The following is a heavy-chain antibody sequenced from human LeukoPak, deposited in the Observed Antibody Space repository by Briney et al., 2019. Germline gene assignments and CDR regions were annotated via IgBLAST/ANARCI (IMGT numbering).Heavy chain of an antibody. D-gene: IGHD2-2*01. Sequence: ASVKVSCKASGYTFTSYDINWVRQATGQGLEWMGWMNPNSGNTGYAQKFQGRVTMTRNTSISTAYMELSSLRSGDTAVYYCASTYCSSTSCYPLGFDYWGQGTLVTVSS. CDR3: ASTYCSSTSCYPLGFDY. CDR1: GYTFTSYD. J-gene: IGHJ4*02. V-gene: IGHV1-8*01. CDR2: MNPNSGNT.